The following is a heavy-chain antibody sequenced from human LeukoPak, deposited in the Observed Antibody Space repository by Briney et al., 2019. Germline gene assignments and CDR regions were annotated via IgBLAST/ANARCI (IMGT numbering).Heavy chain of an antibody. V-gene: IGHV3-7*01. CDR1: GFTFGSYW. CDR2: IKQDGSEK. CDR3: ARIIVVVPAAINYFDY. Sequence: GGSLRLSCAASGFTFGSYWMSWVRQAPGKGLEWVANIKQDGSEKYYVDSVKGRFTISRDNAKNSLYLQMNSLRAEDTAVYCCARIIVVVPAAINYFDYWGQGTLVTVSS. J-gene: IGHJ4*02. D-gene: IGHD2-2*02.